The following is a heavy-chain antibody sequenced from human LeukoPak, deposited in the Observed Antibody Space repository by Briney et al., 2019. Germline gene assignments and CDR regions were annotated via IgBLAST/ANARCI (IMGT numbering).Heavy chain of an antibody. V-gene: IGHV1-2*06. D-gene: IGHD4-11*01. J-gene: IGHJ4*02. Sequence: ASVKVSCKASGYTFTAYYIHWVRQAPGQGLEWMGRINLNSGATNYAQKFQGRVTMTRDTPISTAYMELSRLRSDDTAVYYCARDLGAVTAFDYWGQGTLVTVSS. CDR2: INLNSGAT. CDR3: ARDLGAVTAFDY. CDR1: GYTFTAYY.